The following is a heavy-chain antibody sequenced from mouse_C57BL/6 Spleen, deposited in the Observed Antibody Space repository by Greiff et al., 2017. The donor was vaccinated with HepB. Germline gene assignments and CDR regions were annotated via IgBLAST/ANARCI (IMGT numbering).Heavy chain of an antibody. V-gene: IGHV1-62-2*01. Sequence: VQLQHSGAELVKPGASVKLSCKASGYTFTEYTIHWVKQRSGQGLEWIGWFYPGSGSIKYNEKFKDKATLTADKSSSTVYMELSRLTSEDSAVYFCARHEDPVVAPSAWFAYWGQGTLVTVSA. CDR3: ARHEDPVVAPSAWFAY. CDR1: GYTFTEYT. J-gene: IGHJ3*01. CDR2: FYPGSGSI. D-gene: IGHD1-1*01.